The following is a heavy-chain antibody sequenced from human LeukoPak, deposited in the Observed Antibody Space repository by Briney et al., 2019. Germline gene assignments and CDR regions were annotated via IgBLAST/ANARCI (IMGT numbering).Heavy chain of an antibody. V-gene: IGHV3-23*01. J-gene: IGHJ3*02. CDR3: AKDLWSGGSCCDAFDI. CDR1: GFIFSSYA. CDR2: ISVSDST. Sequence: GGSLRLSCAASGFIFSSYAMSWVRQAPGKGLEWISAISVSDSTYYADSVKGRFTISRDNSKNTLYLQMNSLRAEDTAVYYCAKDLWSGGSCCDAFDIWGQGTMVTVSS. D-gene: IGHD2-15*01.